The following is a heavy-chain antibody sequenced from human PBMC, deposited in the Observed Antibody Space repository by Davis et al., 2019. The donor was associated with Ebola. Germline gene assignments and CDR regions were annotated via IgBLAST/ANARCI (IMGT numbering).Heavy chain of an antibody. CDR2: ISAYSGNT. CDR3: ARLVGEFYFYGMDV. V-gene: IGHV1-18*01. Sequence: ASVKVSCKASTYTFSTYTISWVRQAPGQGLEWMGWISAYSGNTNYAQNLQDRITMTTDTSTSTAYMELSSLRSEDTAVYYCARLVGEFYFYGMDVWGKGTTVTVSS. J-gene: IGHJ6*04. D-gene: IGHD3-10*01. CDR1: TYTFSTYT.